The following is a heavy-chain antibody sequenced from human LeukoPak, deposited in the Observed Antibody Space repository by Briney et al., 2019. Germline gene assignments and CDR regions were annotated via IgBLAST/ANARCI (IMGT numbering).Heavy chain of an antibody. CDR3: AKDQDSYGYDY. Sequence: GRSLRLSCAASGFTFSSYGMHWVRQAPGKGLEWVAVISYDGSNKYYADSVRGRFTISRDNSKNTLYLQMNSLRAEDTAVYYCAKDQDSYGYDYWGQGTLVTVSS. CDR2: ISYDGSNK. V-gene: IGHV3-30*18. D-gene: IGHD5-18*01. CDR1: GFTFSSYG. J-gene: IGHJ4*02.